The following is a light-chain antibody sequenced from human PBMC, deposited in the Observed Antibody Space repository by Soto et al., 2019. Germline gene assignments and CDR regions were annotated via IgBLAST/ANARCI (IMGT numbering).Light chain of an antibody. Sequence: SVLTQSTDTLSLSTGDRATLSCRATQSVSSNSLAWYQQKPGQAPRLLIYAAATRATGIPDRFSGSGSGTDFTLTISRLEPEDFAVYCCQQYGSSPWTFGQGTKVDIK. CDR1: QSVSSNS. CDR2: AAA. V-gene: IGKV3-20*01. J-gene: IGKJ1*01. CDR3: QQYGSSPWT.